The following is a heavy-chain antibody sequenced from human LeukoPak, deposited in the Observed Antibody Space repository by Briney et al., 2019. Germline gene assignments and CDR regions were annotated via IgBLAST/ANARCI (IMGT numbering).Heavy chain of an antibody. CDR1: GFTFSSSA. J-gene: IGHJ5*02. D-gene: IGHD2-15*01. Sequence: PGGSLRLSCAASGFTFSSSAMSWVRQAPGKGLEWVSAISNNGGYTYYADSVQGRFTISRDNSKNTLYLQMNSLRAEDTAIYYCAKARYCSGGTCPEWFDPWGQGTLVTVSS. CDR2: ISNNGGYT. V-gene: IGHV3-23*01. CDR3: AKARYCSGGTCPEWFDP.